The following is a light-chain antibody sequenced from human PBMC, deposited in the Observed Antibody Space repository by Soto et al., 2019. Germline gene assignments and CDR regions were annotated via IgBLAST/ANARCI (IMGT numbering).Light chain of an antibody. Sequence: EIVLTQSPGTLSLSPGERATLSCRASQTIGTNYIAWYQQKPGQAPRLLISGASGRATGTPDRFSGSASGTDFTLTISRLEPEDFAVYYCQQYGSSPLTFGGGTRLEIK. CDR1: QTIGTNY. CDR3: QQYGSSPLT. J-gene: IGKJ5*01. V-gene: IGKV3-20*01. CDR2: GAS.